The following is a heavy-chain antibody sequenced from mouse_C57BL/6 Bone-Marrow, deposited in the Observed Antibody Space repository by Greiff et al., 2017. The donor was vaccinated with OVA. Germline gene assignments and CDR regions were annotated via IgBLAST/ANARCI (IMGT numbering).Heavy chain of an antibody. J-gene: IGHJ2*01. V-gene: IGHV5-6*01. CDR2: ISSGGSYT. CDR1: GFTFSSYG. Sequence: EVQGVESGGDLVKPGGSLKLSCAASGFTFSSYGMSWVRQTPDKRLEWVATISSGGSYTYYPDSVKGRFTISRDNAKNTLYLQMSSLKSEDTAMYYCARQNYFDYWGQGTTLTVSS. CDR3: ARQNYFDY.